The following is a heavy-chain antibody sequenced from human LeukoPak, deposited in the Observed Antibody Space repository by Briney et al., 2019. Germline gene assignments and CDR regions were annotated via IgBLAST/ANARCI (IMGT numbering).Heavy chain of an antibody. J-gene: IGHJ4*02. CDR2: IYYSGST. CDR3: ARRRGDFWSDYYAFDY. D-gene: IGHD3-3*01. Sequence: SETLSLTCTVSGGSISNSYWSWIRQPPGKGLEWIGYIYYSGSTNYNPSLTGRVTISLDTSKNQFSLKLSSVTAADTAVYYCARRRGDFWSDYYAFDYWGQGTLVTISS. CDR1: GGSISNSY. V-gene: IGHV4-59*08.